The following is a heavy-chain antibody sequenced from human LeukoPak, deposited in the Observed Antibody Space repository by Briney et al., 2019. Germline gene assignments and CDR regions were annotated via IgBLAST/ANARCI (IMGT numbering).Heavy chain of an antibody. Sequence: TWVRQHPGKGLEWIGYIYYSGSTYYNPSLKSRVTISVDTSKNQFSLKLSSVTAADTAVYYCARGRDFDYWGQGTLVTVSS. CDR3: ARGRDFDY. V-gene: IGHV4-31*02. J-gene: IGHJ4*02. CDR2: IYYSGST.